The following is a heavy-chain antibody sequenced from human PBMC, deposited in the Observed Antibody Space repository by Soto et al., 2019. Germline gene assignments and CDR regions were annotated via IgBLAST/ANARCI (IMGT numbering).Heavy chain of an antibody. Sequence: GKSLKISCKGSGYNFAGYWIAWVRQMPGKGLELMGIIYPSDSDTRYRPSFQGQVTISADKSISSAYLQWSSLRASDTAMYYCARGGASTRTFDYWGQGTPVTVSS. V-gene: IGHV5-51*03. CDR3: ARGGASTRTFDY. CDR1: GYNFAGYW. CDR2: IYPSDSDT. J-gene: IGHJ4*02. D-gene: IGHD1-1*01.